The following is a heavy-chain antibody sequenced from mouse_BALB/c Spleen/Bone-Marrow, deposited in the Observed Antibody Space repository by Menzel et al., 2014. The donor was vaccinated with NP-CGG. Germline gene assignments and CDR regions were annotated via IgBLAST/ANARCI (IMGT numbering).Heavy chain of an antibody. J-gene: IGHJ1*01. CDR2: IDPANGNT. CDR3: ARDGSSYGWYFDV. CDR1: GFNIKDTY. V-gene: IGHV14-3*02. D-gene: IGHD1-1*01. Sequence: FQLQQSGAELVKPGASVKLSCTASGFNIKDTYMHWVKQRPEQGLEWIGRIDPANGNTKYDPKFQGKATITADTSSNTAYLQLSSLTSEDTAVYYCARDGSSYGWYFDVWGAGTTVTVSS.